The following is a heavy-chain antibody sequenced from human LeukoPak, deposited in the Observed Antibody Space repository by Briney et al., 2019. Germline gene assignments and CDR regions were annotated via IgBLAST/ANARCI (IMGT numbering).Heavy chain of an antibody. Sequence: SQTPSLTSAISGDSVSSNSAAWNWIRQSPSRGLEWLGRTYYRSKWYNDYAVSVKSRITINPDTSKNQFSLQLNSVTPEDTAVYYCASGSVYCSGGSCYDWFDPWGQGTLVTVSS. J-gene: IGHJ5*02. D-gene: IGHD2-15*01. CDR1: GDSVSSNSAA. CDR3: ASGSVYCSGGSCYDWFDP. V-gene: IGHV6-1*01. CDR2: TYYRSKWYN.